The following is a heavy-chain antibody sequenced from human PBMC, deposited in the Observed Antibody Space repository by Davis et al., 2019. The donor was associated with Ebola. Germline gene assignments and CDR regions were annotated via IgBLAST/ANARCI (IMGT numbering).Heavy chain of an antibody. J-gene: IGHJ4*02. CDR3: ARPIIGIPETFDY. V-gene: IGHV3-7*03. Sequence: GGSLRLSCTASGFIFSIHWMSWVRQAPGKGLEWVANIKEDGGERNYVDSVKGRFTISRDNARNLLFLQMEGLRDEDTAIYYCARPIIGIPETFDYWGQGTLVTVSS. CDR2: IKEDGGER. D-gene: IGHD1-20*01. CDR1: GFIFSIHW.